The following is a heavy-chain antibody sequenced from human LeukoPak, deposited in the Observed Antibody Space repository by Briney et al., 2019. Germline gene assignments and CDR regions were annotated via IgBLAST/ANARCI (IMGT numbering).Heavy chain of an antibody. CDR2: SGGST. CDR1: GFTVSSNY. Sequence: PGGSLRLSCAASGFTVSSNYMSWVRQAPGKGLEWVSISGGSTFYADSVKGRFTISRDNSKNTLYLQMSSLRAEDTAVYYCAKGGGFDWLNYYYMDVWGKGTTVIISS. V-gene: IGHV3-53*01. CDR3: AKGGGFDWLNYYYMDV. D-gene: IGHD3-9*01. J-gene: IGHJ6*03.